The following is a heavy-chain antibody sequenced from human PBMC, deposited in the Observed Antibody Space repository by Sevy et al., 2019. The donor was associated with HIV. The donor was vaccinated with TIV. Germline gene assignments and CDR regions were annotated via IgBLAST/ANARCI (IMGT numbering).Heavy chain of an antibody. Sequence: SETLSLTCTVSGGSISSGSYYWSWIRQPAGKGLEWIGRIYTSGSTNYNPSLKSRVTISVDTSKNQFSLKLSSVTAADTAVYYCAREIEYYDILTGYSPGGTHYFDYWGQGTLVTVSS. CDR2: IYTSGST. D-gene: IGHD3-9*01. J-gene: IGHJ4*02. CDR1: GGSISSGSYY. CDR3: AREIEYYDILTGYSPGGTHYFDY. V-gene: IGHV4-61*02.